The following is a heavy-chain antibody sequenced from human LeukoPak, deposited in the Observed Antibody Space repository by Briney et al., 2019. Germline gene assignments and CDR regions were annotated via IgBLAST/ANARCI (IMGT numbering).Heavy chain of an antibody. CDR1: GGSISSYY. D-gene: IGHD3-22*01. CDR3: ARDASGYYYFDY. CDR2: IYYSGST. J-gene: IGHJ4*02. V-gene: IGHV4-59*01. Sequence: SETLSLTCTVSGGSISSYYWSWVRQPPGKGLEWIGYIYYSGSTNYNPSLKSRVTISVDTSKNQFSLKLSSVTAADTAVYYCARDASGYYYFDYWGQGTLVTVSS.